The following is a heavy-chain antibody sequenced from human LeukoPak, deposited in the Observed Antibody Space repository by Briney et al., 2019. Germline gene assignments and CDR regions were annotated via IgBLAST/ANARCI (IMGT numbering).Heavy chain of an antibody. CDR3: SRENGAFSPFGY. CDR1: GGSISNTNW. J-gene: IGHJ4*02. V-gene: IGHV4-4*02. D-gene: IGHD2-8*01. CDR2: ISLTGLT. Sequence: SGTLSLTCGVSGGSISNTNWWSWVRQPPGQGLEWIGEISLTGLTHYNPSLERRVTVSLDKSKNQLSLNLTSVTAADTAVYYCSRENGAFSPFGYWGQGTLVTVLS.